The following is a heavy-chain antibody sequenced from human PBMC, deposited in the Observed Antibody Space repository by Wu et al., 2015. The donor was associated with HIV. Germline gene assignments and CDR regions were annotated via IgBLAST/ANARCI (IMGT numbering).Heavy chain of an antibody. CDR1: GYTFTGYY. CDR2: INPSDDST. V-gene: IGHV1-46*03. D-gene: IGHD6-6*01. J-gene: IGHJ4*02. Sequence: QVQLVQSGAEVKKPGASVKVSCKASGYTFTGYYMHWVRQAPGQGLEWMGWINPSDDSTNYAQKFQGRVTMTRDTSTSTIYMELSSLRSEDTAVYYCARARSSSPFNYWGQGTLVTVSS. CDR3: ARARSSSPFNY.